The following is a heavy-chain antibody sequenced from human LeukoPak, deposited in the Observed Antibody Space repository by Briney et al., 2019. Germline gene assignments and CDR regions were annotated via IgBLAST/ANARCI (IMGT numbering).Heavy chain of an antibody. CDR1: GYTLTELS. J-gene: IGHJ4*02. CDR2: FDPEDGET. D-gene: IGHD3-10*01. CDR3: ARSFVLLWFGELSGYFDY. V-gene: IGHV1-24*01. Sequence: ASVKVSCKVSGYTLTELSMHWVRQAPGKGLEWMGGFDPEDGETIYAQKFQGRVTMTEDTSTDTAYMELSRLRSDDTAVYYCARSFVLLWFGELSGYFDYWGQGTLVTVSS.